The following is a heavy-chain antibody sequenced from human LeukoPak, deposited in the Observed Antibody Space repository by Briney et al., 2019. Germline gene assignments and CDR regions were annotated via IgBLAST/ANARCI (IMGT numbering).Heavy chain of an antibody. D-gene: IGHD6-19*01. V-gene: IGHV4-61*05. CDR1: GGSISSSSYY. J-gene: IGHJ6*03. Sequence: SETLSLTCTVSGGSISSSSYYWGWIRQPPGKGLEWIGHIYYSGSTNYNPSLKSRVTISVVTSKNQFSLKLSSVTAADTAVYYCARSSSGWYGDYYYYYYMDVWGKGTTVTISS. CDR3: ARSSSGWYGDYYYYYYMDV. CDR2: IYYSGST.